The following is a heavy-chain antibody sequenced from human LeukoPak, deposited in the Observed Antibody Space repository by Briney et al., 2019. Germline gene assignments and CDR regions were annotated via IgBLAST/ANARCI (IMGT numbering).Heavy chain of an antibody. CDR3: ARDREALYGSGSYYFDY. Sequence: PSETLSLTCAVYGGSFSGYYWSWIRQPPGKGLEWIGEINHSGSTNYNPSLKSRVTISVDTSKNQFSLKLSSVTAADTAVYYCARDREALYGSGSYYFDYWGQGTLVTVSS. CDR2: INHSGST. CDR1: GGSFSGYY. J-gene: IGHJ4*02. V-gene: IGHV4-34*01. D-gene: IGHD3-10*01.